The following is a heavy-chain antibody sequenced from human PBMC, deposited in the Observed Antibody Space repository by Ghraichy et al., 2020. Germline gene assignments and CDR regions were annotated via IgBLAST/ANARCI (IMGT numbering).Heavy chain of an antibody. CDR1: GFTFSNYA. CDR3: AKDSSSGDYVSAFHI. Sequence: GGSLRLSCAASGFTFSNYAMTWVRQAPGKGLEWVSSFGYGRDDKYYADPVKGRFTISRDNSKSTLYLHMNSLRAEDTAVYYCAKDSSSGDYVSAFHIWGQGTMVTVSS. J-gene: IGHJ3*02. CDR2: FGYGRDDK. V-gene: IGHV3-23*01. D-gene: IGHD4-17*01.